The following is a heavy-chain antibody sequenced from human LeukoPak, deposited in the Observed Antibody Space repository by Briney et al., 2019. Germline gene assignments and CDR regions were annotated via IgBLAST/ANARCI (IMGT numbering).Heavy chain of an antibody. V-gene: IGHV4-38-2*02. Sequence: SETLSLTCTVSGGSISSYYWGWVRQPPGKRLEWIGSIYHSGSTYYNPSLKSRVTISIDTSKNQFSLRLSSVTAADTAVYYCAGKYYYDSSGYFYVDYWGQGTLVTVSS. CDR3: AGKYYYDSSGYFYVDY. D-gene: IGHD3-22*01. J-gene: IGHJ4*02. CDR1: GGSISSYY. CDR2: IYHSGST.